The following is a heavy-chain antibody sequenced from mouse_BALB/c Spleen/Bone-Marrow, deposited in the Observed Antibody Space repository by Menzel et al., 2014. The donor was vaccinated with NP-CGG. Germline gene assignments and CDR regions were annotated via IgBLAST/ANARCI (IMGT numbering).Heavy chain of an antibody. CDR3: ARDYGYAMDY. CDR2: ISSGSSTI. V-gene: IGHV5-17*02. CDR1: GITFSSFG. Sequence: VQLQQSGGGLVQPGGSRKLSCAASGITFSSFGMHWVRPAPEKGLEWVACISSGSSTIHYADTVRGRFTISRDNPKNTLFLQMTSLRSEDTAMYYCARDYGYAMDYWGQGTSVTVSS. D-gene: IGHD1-1*01. J-gene: IGHJ4*01.